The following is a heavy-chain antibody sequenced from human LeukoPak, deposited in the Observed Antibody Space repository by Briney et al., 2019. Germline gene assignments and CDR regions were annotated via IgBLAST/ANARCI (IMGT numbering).Heavy chain of an antibody. CDR1: GGSFSGYY. D-gene: IGHD2-2*01. J-gene: IGHJ4*02. CDR3: ARGFGTTYYYDY. Sequence: PSETLSLTCAVYGGSFSGYYWSWIRQPPGKGLEWIGEINHSGSTNYNPSLKSRVTISVDKSKNQFSLKLSSVTAADTAVYYCARGFGTTYYYDYWGQGTLVTVSS. V-gene: IGHV4-34*01. CDR2: INHSGST.